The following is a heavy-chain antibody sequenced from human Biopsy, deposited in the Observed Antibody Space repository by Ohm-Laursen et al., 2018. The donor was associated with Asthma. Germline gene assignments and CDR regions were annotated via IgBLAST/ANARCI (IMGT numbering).Heavy chain of an antibody. D-gene: IGHD2-8*01. V-gene: IGHV3-23*01. J-gene: IGHJ4*02. Sequence: SLRLSCTASGFTFSRYAMSWVRQAPGKGLEWVSAISGSGGSTYYADSVKGRFTISRDNSKNTLYLQMNSLRAEDTAVYYCAKVHRVYAMVGYFDYWGQGTLVTVSS. CDR3: AKVHRVYAMVGYFDY. CDR2: ISGSGGST. CDR1: GFTFSRYA.